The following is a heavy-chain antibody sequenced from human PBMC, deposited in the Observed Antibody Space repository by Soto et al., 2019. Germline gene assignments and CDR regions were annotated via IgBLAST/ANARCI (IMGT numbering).Heavy chain of an antibody. D-gene: IGHD6-13*01. CDR2: IYYSGST. V-gene: IGHV4-31*03. CDR1: GGSISSGGYY. Sequence: SETLSLACTVSGGSISSGGYYWSWIRQHPGKGLEWIGYIYYSGSTYYNPSLKSRVTISVDTSKNQFSLKLSSVTAADTAVYYCATTFLAGGSSWYGNFDYWGQGTLVTVSS. J-gene: IGHJ4*02. CDR3: ATTFLAGGSSWYGNFDY.